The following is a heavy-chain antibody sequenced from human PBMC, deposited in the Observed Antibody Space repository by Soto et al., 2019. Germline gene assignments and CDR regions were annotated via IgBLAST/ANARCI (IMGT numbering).Heavy chain of an antibody. Sequence: GGSLRLSCAASGFTFSSYGMHWVRQAPGKGLVWVAGIKSDGSSKCYADSVKGRFTISRDNAKNTVYLEMNSLRAEDTAVYYCTREKFDPWGQGTLVTVSS. CDR1: GFTFSSYG. J-gene: IGHJ5*02. CDR2: IKSDGSSK. V-gene: IGHV3-74*01. CDR3: TREKFDP.